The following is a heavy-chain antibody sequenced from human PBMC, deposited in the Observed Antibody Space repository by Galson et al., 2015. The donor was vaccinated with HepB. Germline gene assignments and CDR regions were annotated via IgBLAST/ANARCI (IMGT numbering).Heavy chain of an antibody. Sequence: QSGAEVKKPGESLRISCQGSGYNFTNYWVTWVRQMPGEGLEWMGKIDPVDSYTNCSPSFQGHVTISTDKSISTAYLQWSSLKASETAMYYCARQAIGYSSRGDGFDLWGQGTLVTLSS. V-gene: IGHV5-10-1*01. CDR2: IDPVDSYT. D-gene: IGHD6-19*01. CDR3: ARQAIGYSSRGDGFDL. J-gene: IGHJ3*01. CDR1: GYNFTNYW.